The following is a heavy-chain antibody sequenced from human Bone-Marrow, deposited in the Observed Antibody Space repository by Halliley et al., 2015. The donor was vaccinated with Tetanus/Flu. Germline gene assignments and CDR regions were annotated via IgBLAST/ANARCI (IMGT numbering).Heavy chain of an antibody. CDR2: IYSSGNT. CDR1: GGSISDFY. Sequence: TLSLTCIVSGGSISDFYWSWIRQPPGKELEWIGNIYSSGNTNYNPSLKSRVTMSVDTSKNQISLRLSSVTVADTAVYYCVRYRGNYDYIIWFVPWGQGTLFPVSS. CDR3: VRYRGNYDYIIWFVP. J-gene: IGHJ5*02. V-gene: IGHV4-59*01. D-gene: IGHD3-16*01.